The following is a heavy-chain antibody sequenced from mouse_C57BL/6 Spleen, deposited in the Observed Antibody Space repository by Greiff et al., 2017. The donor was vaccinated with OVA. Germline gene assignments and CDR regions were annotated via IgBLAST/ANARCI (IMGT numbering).Heavy chain of an antibody. CDR2: IDPSDSYT. J-gene: IGHJ4*01. CDR3: ARSTMVKGAMDY. Sequence: QVHVKQPGAELVMPGASVKLSCKASGYTFTSYWMHWVKQRPGQGLEWIGEIDPSDSYTNYNQKFKGKSTLTVDKSSSTAYMQLSSLTSEDSAVYYCARSTMVKGAMDYWGQGTSVTVSS. CDR1: GYTFTSYW. V-gene: IGHV1-69*01. D-gene: IGHD2-2*01.